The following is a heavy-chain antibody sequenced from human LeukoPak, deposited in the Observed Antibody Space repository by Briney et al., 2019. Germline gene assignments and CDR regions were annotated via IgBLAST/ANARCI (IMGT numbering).Heavy chain of an antibody. CDR1: GFTFSSYG. CDR2: ISYDGSNK. D-gene: IGHD2-21*02. Sequence: GGSLRLSCAASGFTFSSYGMHWVRQAPGKGLEWVAVISYDGSNKYYADSVKGRFTISRDNAKNTLYLQMNSLRAEDTAVYYCARVRLVTYYGMDVWGQGTTVTVSS. CDR3: ARVRLVTYYGMDV. V-gene: IGHV3-30*03. J-gene: IGHJ6*02.